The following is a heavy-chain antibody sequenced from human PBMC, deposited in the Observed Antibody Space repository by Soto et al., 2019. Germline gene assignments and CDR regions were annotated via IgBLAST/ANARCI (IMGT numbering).Heavy chain of an antibody. J-gene: IGHJ3*02. CDR1: GGTFSSYA. CDR3: ARIWAAAIDAFDI. D-gene: IGHD6-13*01. V-gene: IGHV1-69*13. Sequence: GASVKVSCKASGGTFSSYAISWVRQAPGQGLEWMGGIIPIFGTANYAQKFQGRVTITADESTSTAYMELSSLRSEDTAVYYCARIWAAAIDAFDIWGQGTMVTVS. CDR2: IIPIFGTA.